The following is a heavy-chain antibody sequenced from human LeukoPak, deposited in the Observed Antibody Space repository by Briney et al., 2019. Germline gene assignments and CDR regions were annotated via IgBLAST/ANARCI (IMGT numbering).Heavy chain of an antibody. CDR2: ISGSGGST. J-gene: IGHJ5*02. CDR1: GFTFSSYA. CDR3: AKDPSPGAGGTDNWFDP. D-gene: IGHD1-26*01. Sequence: GGSLRLSCAASGFTFSSYAMSWVRQAPGKGLEWVSAISGSGGSTYYADSVRGRFTISGDNSKNTLYLQMNSLRAEDTAVYYCAKDPSPGAGGTDNWFDPWGQGTLVTVSS. V-gene: IGHV3-23*01.